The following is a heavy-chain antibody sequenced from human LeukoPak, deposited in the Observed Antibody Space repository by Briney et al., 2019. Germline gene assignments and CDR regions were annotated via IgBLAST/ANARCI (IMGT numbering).Heavy chain of an antibody. CDR2: INHSGGT. V-gene: IGHV4-34*01. J-gene: IGHJ4*02. D-gene: IGHD5-18*01. Sequence: PSETLSLTCAVYGGSFSGYSWNWIRQPPVKGLEWIGEINHSGGTNYNPSLKSRVTISVDTSKKQFSLKLSSVTAADTAVYYCARWGNTAMVIVWGQGTLVTVSS. CDR1: GGSFSGYS. CDR3: ARWGNTAMVIV.